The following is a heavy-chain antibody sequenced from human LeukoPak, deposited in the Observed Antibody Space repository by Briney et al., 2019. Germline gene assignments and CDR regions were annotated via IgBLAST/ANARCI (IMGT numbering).Heavy chain of an antibody. CDR1: GFIFSNYA. V-gene: IGHV3-23*01. Sequence: GGTLRLSCAASGFIFSNYALAWVRQAPGKGLEWVSGISRIGGSTHYADSVKGRFTISRDNSKNILYLQMNSLRAEDTALYYCAKDFVGTGNFRGGDYWGQGTLVTVSS. D-gene: IGHD1-1*01. CDR2: ISRIGGST. J-gene: IGHJ4*02. CDR3: AKDFVGTGNFRGGDY.